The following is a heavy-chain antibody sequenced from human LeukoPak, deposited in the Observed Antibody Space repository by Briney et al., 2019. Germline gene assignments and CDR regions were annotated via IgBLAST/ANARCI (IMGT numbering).Heavy chain of an antibody. D-gene: IGHD4-17*01. CDR1: GFTLSTYS. Sequence: GGSLRLYCAASGFTLSTYSKNWVRKAPGKGLEWVSSITSSSTYYADSVKGRFTISRDNAQNSLFLQMNSLRAEDTAVYFCARDPDPHDYGDYEEGFWYYYAMDVWGKGATVTVSS. CDR3: ARDPDPHDYGDYEEGFWYYYAMDV. J-gene: IGHJ6*04. V-gene: IGHV3-21*01. CDR2: ITSSSTY.